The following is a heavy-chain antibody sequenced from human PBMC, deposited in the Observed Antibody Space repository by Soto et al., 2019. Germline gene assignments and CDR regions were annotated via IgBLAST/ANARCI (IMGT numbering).Heavy chain of an antibody. CDR1: GFSLSTIAVG. CDR2: IYWDDDK. J-gene: IGHJ5*02. D-gene: IGHD3-22*01. CDR3: AHSLIGYYYDSSGSNWFDP. V-gene: IGHV2-5*02. Sequence: SGPTLVNPTQTLTLTCTFSGFSLSTIAVGVGWIRQPPGKALEWLALIYWDDDKRYSPSLKSRLTITKDTSKNQVVLTMTNMDPVDTATYYCAHSLIGYYYDSSGSNWFDPWGQGTLVTVSS.